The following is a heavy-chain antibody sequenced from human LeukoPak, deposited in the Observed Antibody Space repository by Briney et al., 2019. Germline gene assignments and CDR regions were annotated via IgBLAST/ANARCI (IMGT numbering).Heavy chain of an antibody. CDR2: IYTSGST. D-gene: IGHD3-22*01. V-gene: IGHV4-61*02. CDR1: GGSISSSSYY. J-gene: IGHJ5*02. CDR3: ARGQYYYDSSGYYRWFDP. Sequence: SETLSLTCTVSGGSISSSSYYWSWIRQPAGKGLEWIGRIYTSGSTNYNPSLKSRVTMSVDTSKNQFSLKLSSVTAADTAVYYCARGQYYYDSSGYYRWFDPWGQGTLVTVSS.